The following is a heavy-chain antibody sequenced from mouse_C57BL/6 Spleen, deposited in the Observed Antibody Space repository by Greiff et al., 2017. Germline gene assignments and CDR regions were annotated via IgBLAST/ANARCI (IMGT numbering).Heavy chain of an antibody. Sequence: VQLQQSGAELVRPGASVTLSCKASGYTFTDYEMHWVKQTPVHGLEWIGAIDPETGGTAYNQKFKGKAILTADKSSSTAYMELRSLSSEDSAVYSCTRWEYYGSSYGYFDVWGTGTTVTVAS. V-gene: IGHV1-15*01. CDR2: IDPETGGT. CDR1: GYTFTDYE. J-gene: IGHJ1*03. CDR3: TRWEYYGSSYGYFDV. D-gene: IGHD1-1*01.